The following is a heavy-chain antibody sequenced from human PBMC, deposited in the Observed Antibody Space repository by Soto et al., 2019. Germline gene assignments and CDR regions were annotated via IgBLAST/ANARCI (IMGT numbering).Heavy chain of an antibody. CDR3: ARDLTVTTGGGDY. V-gene: IGHV3-21*01. D-gene: IGHD4-17*01. Sequence: GGSLRLSCAASGFTFSSYSMNWVRQAPGKGLEWVSSISSSSSYIYYADSVKGRFTISRDNAKNSLYLQMNSLRAEDTAVYYCARDLTVTTGGGDYWGQGTLVTVSS. J-gene: IGHJ4*02. CDR2: ISSSSSYI. CDR1: GFTFSSYS.